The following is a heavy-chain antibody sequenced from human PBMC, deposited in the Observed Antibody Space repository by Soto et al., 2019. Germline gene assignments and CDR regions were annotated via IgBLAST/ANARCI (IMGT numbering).Heavy chain of an antibody. V-gene: IGHV4-31*03. D-gene: IGHD2-15*01. CDR1: GGSISSGGYY. Sequence: QVQLQESGPGLVKPSQTLSLTCTVSGGSISSGGYYWSWIRQHPGKGLEWIGYIYYSGSTYYNPSLKSRVTISVDTSKNQFSLKLSSVTAADTAVYYCASGYCSGGSCYGPYDAFDLWGQGTMVTVSS. CDR2: IYYSGST. CDR3: ASGYCSGGSCYGPYDAFDL. J-gene: IGHJ3*01.